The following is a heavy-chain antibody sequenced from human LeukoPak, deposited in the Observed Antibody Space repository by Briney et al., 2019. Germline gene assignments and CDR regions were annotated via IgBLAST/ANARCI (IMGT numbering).Heavy chain of an antibody. J-gene: IGHJ3*02. CDR3: ARASITMVRGPNAFDI. V-gene: IGHV3-74*01. CDR2: INTDGSST. D-gene: IGHD3-10*01. CDR1: GFTFSSYW. Sequence: GESLKISCAASGFTFSSYWMHWVRQAPGKGLVWVSRINTDGSSTSYADSVKGRFTISRDNAKNTLYLQMNSLRAEDTAVYYCARASITMVRGPNAFDIWGQGTMVTVSS.